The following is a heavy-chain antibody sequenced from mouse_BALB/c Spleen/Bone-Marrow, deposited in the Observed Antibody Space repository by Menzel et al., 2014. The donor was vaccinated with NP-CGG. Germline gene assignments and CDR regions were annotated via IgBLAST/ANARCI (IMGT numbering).Heavy chain of an antibody. V-gene: IGHV1-82*01. CDR3: ARDYYGSSFDY. CDR1: GYAFSSSW. CDR2: IYPGDGDT. D-gene: IGHD1-1*01. Sequence: QVQLQQSGPELVKPGASVKISCKASGYAFSSSWMNWVKQRPGQGLEWIGRIYPGDGDTNYNGKFKGKATLTADKSSSTAYMQFSSPTSVDSAVYFCARDYYGSSFDYWGQGTTLTVSS. J-gene: IGHJ2*01.